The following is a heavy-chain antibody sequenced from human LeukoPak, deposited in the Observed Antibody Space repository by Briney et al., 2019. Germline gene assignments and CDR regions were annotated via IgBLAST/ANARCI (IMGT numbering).Heavy chain of an antibody. D-gene: IGHD4-17*01. CDR2: ISYDGSNK. V-gene: IGHV3-30*04. J-gene: IGHJ4*02. CDR3: ARDSSYGAYDY. Sequence: GGSLRLSCAASGGTFSSYAMHWVRQAPGKGLEWVAVISYDGSNKYYADSVKGRFTISRNNSKNTLYLQMNSLRAEDTAVYYCARDSSYGAYDYWGQGTLVTVSS. CDR1: GGTFSSYA.